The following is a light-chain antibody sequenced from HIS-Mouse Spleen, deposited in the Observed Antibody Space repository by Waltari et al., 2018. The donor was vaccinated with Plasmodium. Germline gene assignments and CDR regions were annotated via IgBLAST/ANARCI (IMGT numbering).Light chain of an antibody. CDR2: EDS. V-gene: IGLV3-10*01. CDR3: YSTDSSGNHRV. CDR1: PVPNKY. J-gene: IGLJ3*02. Sequence: SYELTQPPSVSVSPGQTARITCSGDPVPNKYAYWYQLKSGQAPVLVIYEDSKRPSGIPERFSGSSSGTMATLTISGAQVEDEADYYCYSTDSSGNHRVFGGGTKLTVL.